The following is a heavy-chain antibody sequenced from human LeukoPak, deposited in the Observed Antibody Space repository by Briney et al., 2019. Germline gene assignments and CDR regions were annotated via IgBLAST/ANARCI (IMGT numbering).Heavy chain of an antibody. CDR2: IKLDGSEK. CDR1: GFTFGKYW. J-gene: IGHJ4*02. D-gene: IGHD3-3*01. Sequence: GGSLRLSCVASGFTFGKYWVSWVRQAPGKGLEWVANIKLDGSEKNYVDSVKGRFTISRDNTKNSLYQQMNSLRVEDTAVFYCARDQYDTWSRRGNFDSWGQGTLVIVSS. V-gene: IGHV3-7*03. CDR3: ARDQYDTWSRRGNFDS.